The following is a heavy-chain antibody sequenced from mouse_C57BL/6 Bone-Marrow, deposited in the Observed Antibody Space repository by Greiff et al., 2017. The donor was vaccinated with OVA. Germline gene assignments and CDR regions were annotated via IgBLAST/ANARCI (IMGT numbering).Heavy chain of an antibody. CDR3: ARNYDYDGGVDY. D-gene: IGHD2-4*01. J-gene: IGHJ2*01. CDR1: GYTFTSYG. Sequence: VQLKQSGAELARPGASVKLSCKASGYTFTSYGISWVKQRTGQGLEWIGEIYPRSGNTYYNEKFKGKATLTADKSSSTAYMELRSLTSEDSAVYFCARNYDYDGGVDYWGQGTTLTVSS. V-gene: IGHV1-81*01. CDR2: IYPRSGNT.